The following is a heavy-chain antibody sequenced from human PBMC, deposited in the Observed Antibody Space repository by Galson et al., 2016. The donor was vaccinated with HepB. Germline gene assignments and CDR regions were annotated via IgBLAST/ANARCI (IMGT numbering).Heavy chain of an antibody. CDR1: GFTFRSYG. D-gene: IGHD6-13*01. CDR2: IWNDGNKK. CDR3: ATDSSAWYDDY. J-gene: IGHJ4*02. V-gene: IGHV3-33*01. Sequence: SLRLSCAASGFTFRSYGMHWVRQAPGKGLEWVAVIWNDGNKKYYADSVKGRFTISRDNSKNTLYLQMNSLTAEDTALYYCATDSSAWYDDYWGQGTLVTVSS.